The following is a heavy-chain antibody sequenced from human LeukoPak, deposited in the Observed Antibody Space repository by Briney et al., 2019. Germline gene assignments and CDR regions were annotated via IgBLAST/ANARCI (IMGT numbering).Heavy chain of an antibody. CDR3: ARAGAGQSSIFGVVTGHWYFDL. D-gene: IGHD3-3*01. CDR1: GGSISSYY. J-gene: IGHJ2*01. CDR2: IYYSGST. Sequence: PSETLSLTCTVSGGSISSYYWSWIRQPPGKGLEWIGYIYYSGSTNYNPSLKSRVTISVDTSKNQFSLKLSSMTAADTAVYYCARAGAGQSSIFGVVTGHWYFDLWGRGTLVTVSS. V-gene: IGHV4-59*01.